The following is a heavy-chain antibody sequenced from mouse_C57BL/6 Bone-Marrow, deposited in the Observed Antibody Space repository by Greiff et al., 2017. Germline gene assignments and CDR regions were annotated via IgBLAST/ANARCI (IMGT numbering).Heavy chain of an antibody. CDR3: ARDDYGSGVYAMDY. J-gene: IGHJ4*01. Sequence: VQLQQSVAELVRPGASVKLSCTASGFNIKNTYMHWVKQRPEQGLEWIGRIDPANGNTKYAPKFQGKATITADTSSNTAYLQLSSQTSEDTAINDGARDDYGSGVYAMDYWGQGTSVTVAS. CDR2: IDPANGNT. CDR1: GFNIKNTY. D-gene: IGHD1-1*01. V-gene: IGHV14-3*01.